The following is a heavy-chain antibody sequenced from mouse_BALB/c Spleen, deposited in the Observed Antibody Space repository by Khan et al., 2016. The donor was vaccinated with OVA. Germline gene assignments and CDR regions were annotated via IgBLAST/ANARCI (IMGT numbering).Heavy chain of an antibody. Sequence: VQLQQSGAELMKPGASVKISCKATGYTFSSYWIEWVKQRPGHGLEWIGEILPGSGRNNYNEKFKGKATFTADTSSNTVYMQLSSLTSEDSAGYYCARGNYYGSSSWFGYWGQGTLVTVSA. D-gene: IGHD1-1*01. J-gene: IGHJ3*01. V-gene: IGHV1-9*01. CDR2: ILPGSGRN. CDR3: ARGNYYGSSSWFGY. CDR1: GYTFSSYW.